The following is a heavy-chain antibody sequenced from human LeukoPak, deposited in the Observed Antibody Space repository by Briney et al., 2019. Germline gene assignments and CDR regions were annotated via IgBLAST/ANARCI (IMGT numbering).Heavy chain of an antibody. CDR3: ARDLPSITEY. V-gene: IGHV1-2*02. CDR2: INPNSGDT. Sequence: ASVKVSCKASGGTFSSYAISWVRQAPGQGLEWMGWINPNSGDTNIAQKFQGRVTMTRDTSISTAYMELSRLRSDDTALYYCARDLPSITEYWGQGTLVTVSS. CDR1: GGTFSSYA. D-gene: IGHD1-14*01. J-gene: IGHJ4*02.